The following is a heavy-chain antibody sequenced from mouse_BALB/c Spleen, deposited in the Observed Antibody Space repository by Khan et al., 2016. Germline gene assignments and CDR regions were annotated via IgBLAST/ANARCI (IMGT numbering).Heavy chain of an antibody. V-gene: IGHV8-8*01. J-gene: IGHJ2*01. CDR2: IWWNDDK. D-gene: IGHD2-4*01. Sequence: QVTLQESGPGILQPSQTLSLTCSFSGFSLSTSGMSVGWIRQPSGKGLEWLAHIWWNDDKYYNPALTSRLTISKDTSNHQVFLKIASVVTADTATYYCARIVYDYYYLDYGGQGTTLTVSS. CDR3: ARIVYDYYYLDY. CDR1: GFSLSTSGMS.